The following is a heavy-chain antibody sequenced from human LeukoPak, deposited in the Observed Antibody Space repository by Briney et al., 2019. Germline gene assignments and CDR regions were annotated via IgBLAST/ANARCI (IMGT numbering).Heavy chain of an antibody. V-gene: IGHV4-38-2*02. Sequence: SETLSLTCTVSGYSITSGYNWAWIRQPPGKVLEWIGSIYHSGSAYYNPSLKSRVTISVDTSKNQFSLKLSSVTAADTAVYYCVRYCSSTTCYARAVDYWGQGTLVTVSS. CDR3: VRYCSSTTCYARAVDY. CDR1: GYSITSGYN. CDR2: IYHSGSA. D-gene: IGHD2-2*01. J-gene: IGHJ4*02.